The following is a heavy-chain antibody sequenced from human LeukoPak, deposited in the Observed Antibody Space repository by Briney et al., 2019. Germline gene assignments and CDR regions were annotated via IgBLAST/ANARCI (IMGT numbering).Heavy chain of an antibody. CDR3: ARTPISPIYDYVWGSYRSSLFDY. Sequence: KPSETLSLTCAVYGGSFSGYYWSWIRQPQGKGLEWIGVINHSGSTNYNPSLKSRVTISVDTSKNQFSLKLSSVTAADTAVYYCARTPISPIYDYVWGSYRSSLFDYWGQGTLVTVSS. D-gene: IGHD3-16*02. CDR1: GGSFSGYY. CDR2: INHSGST. J-gene: IGHJ4*02. V-gene: IGHV4-34*01.